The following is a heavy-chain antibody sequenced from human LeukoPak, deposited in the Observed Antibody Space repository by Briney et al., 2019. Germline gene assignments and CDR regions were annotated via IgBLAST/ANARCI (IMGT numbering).Heavy chain of an antibody. V-gene: IGHV1-2*02. Sequence: ASVKVTCTASGGTFSSYAISWERQAPGQGLEWMGWINPSSGGTNYAQNFQGRVTMTRDTSISTAYMELSSLRSDDTAVYYCASDSQDCGGDCTSDYWGQGTLVTVSS. CDR2: INPSSGGT. CDR3: ASDSQDCGGDCTSDY. CDR1: GGTFSSYA. J-gene: IGHJ4*02. D-gene: IGHD2-21*02.